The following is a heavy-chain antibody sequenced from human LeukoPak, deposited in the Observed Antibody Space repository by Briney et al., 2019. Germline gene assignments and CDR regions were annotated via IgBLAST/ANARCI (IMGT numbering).Heavy chain of an antibody. CDR1: GFTFDDYA. Sequence: SLRLSCAASGFTFDDYAMHWVRQAPGKGLEWVSGISWNSGSIGYADSVKGRFTISRDNAKNSLYLQMNSLRAEDTALYYCAKAPYSSGWANAFDIWGQGTMVTVSS. V-gene: IGHV3-9*01. D-gene: IGHD6-19*01. CDR2: ISWNSGSI. CDR3: AKAPYSSGWANAFDI. J-gene: IGHJ3*02.